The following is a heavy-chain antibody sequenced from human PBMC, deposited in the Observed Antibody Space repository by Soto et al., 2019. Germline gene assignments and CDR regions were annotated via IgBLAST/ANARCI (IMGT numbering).Heavy chain of an antibody. V-gene: IGHV3-23*01. CDR1: GFTFSSYT. D-gene: IGHD7-27*01. CDR2: ISGSGSST. Sequence: GRSLRLSCAASGFTFSSYTMSWVRQAPGKGPEWVSTISGSGSSTYSADSVKGRFTISRDNSKNTLYLQMNSLRVEDTAIYYCAKAWGIDYWGQGTLVTVSS. CDR3: AKAWGIDY. J-gene: IGHJ4*02.